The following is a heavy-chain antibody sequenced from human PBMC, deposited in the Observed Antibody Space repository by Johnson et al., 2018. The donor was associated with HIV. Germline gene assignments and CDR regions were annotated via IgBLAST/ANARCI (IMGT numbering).Heavy chain of an antibody. Sequence: QVQLVESGGGVVQSGRSLRLACTASGFTFSTYGMHWVRQAPGKGLEWVAVIYSGGSTYYADSVKGRFTISRDNSKNTLYLQMNSLRAEDTAVYYCAQTTVTRARGAFDIWGQGTMVTVSS. V-gene: IGHV3-NL1*01. CDR3: AQTTVTRARGAFDI. J-gene: IGHJ3*02. CDR2: IYSGGST. D-gene: IGHD4-11*01. CDR1: GFTFSTYG.